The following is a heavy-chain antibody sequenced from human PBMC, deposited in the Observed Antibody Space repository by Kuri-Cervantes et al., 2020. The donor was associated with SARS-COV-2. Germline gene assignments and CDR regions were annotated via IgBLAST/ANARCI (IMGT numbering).Heavy chain of an antibody. CDR1: GFTFSSYA. CDR3: ARHRYGLAPFDY. V-gene: IGHV3-30-3*01. D-gene: IGHD1-1*01. CDR2: ISYDGSNK. J-gene: IGHJ4*01. Sequence: LSLTCAASGFTFSSYAMHWVRQAPGKGLEWVAVISYDGSNKYYADSVKGRFTISRDNSKNTLYLQMNSLRAEDTAVYYCARHRYGLAPFDYWGHGTLVTVSS.